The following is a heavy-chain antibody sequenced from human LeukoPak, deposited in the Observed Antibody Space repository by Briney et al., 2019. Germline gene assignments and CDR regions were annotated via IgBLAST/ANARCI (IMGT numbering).Heavy chain of an antibody. V-gene: IGHV4-4*07. CDR3: VRYCSSTSCPDNYYYYGMDV. Sequence: PSETLSLTCTVSGGSISSYYWSWIRQPAGKGLEWIGRIYTSGSTNYNPSLKSRVTISVDTSKNQFSLKLSSVTAADTAVYYCVRYCSSTSCPDNYYYYGMDVWGQGTTVTVSS. CDR2: IYTSGST. CDR1: GGSISSYY. J-gene: IGHJ6*02. D-gene: IGHD2-2*01.